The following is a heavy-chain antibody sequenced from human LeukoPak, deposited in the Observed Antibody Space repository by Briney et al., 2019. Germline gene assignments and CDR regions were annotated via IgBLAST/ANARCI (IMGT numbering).Heavy chain of an antibody. Sequence: GEPLKISCKGSGYSFTSYWIGWLRQMPGKGLDWMGIIYPVDSDTRYSPSFQGHVTISAAKYISTAYLQWSSLKASDTDMYYCARAKYSSGLNWFDPWGQGTLVTVSS. CDR3: ARAKYSSGLNWFDP. D-gene: IGHD6-19*01. V-gene: IGHV5-51*01. J-gene: IGHJ5*02. CDR2: IYPVDSDT. CDR1: GYSFTSYW.